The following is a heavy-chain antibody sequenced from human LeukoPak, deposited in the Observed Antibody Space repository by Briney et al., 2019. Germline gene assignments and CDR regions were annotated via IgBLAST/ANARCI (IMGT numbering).Heavy chain of an antibody. CDR3: ARVSNRMAVAGTCDY. J-gene: IGHJ4*02. Sequence: GASVKVSCKASGYTFTSYYMHWVRQAPGQGLEWMGIINPSGGSTSYAQKFQGRVTMTTDTSTSTAYMDLRSLRSDDTAVYYCARVSNRMAVAGTCDYWGQGTLVTVSS. D-gene: IGHD6-19*01. V-gene: IGHV1-46*01. CDR1: GYTFTSYY. CDR2: INPSGGST.